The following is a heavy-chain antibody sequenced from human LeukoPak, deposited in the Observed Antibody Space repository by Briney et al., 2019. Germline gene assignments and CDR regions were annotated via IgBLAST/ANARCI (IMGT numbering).Heavy chain of an antibody. V-gene: IGHV1-24*01. CDR1: GYTLTELS. D-gene: IGHD3-3*01. CDR2: FDPEDGET. Sequence: ASVKVSCKVSGYTLTELSMYWVRQAPGKGLEWMGGFDPEDGETIYAQKFQGRVTMTEDTSTDTAYMELRSLRSDDTAVYYCARSSAGYYDFWSGYYLVGRGYFDYWGQGTLVTVSS. CDR3: ARSSAGYYDFWSGYYLVGRGYFDY. J-gene: IGHJ4*02.